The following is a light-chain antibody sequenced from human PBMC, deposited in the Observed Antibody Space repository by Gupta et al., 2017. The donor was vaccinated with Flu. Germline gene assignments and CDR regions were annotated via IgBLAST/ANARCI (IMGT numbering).Light chain of an antibody. CDR1: QSVGSR. Sequence: PATLSVSPGERATLSCRASQSVGSRLAWYQQNPGQAPRLLIYDASTRAPDIPPRFSGSGSGTEFTLTISSLQSEDFAVYYCQHYNTWPLTFGQGTKLEIK. J-gene: IGKJ2*01. V-gene: IGKV3-15*01. CDR2: DAS. CDR3: QHYNTWPLT.